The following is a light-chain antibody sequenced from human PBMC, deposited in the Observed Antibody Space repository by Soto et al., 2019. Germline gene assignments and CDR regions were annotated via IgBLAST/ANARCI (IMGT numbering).Light chain of an antibody. CDR2: DVS. CDR3: CSYAGRFTYV. J-gene: IGLJ1*01. Sequence: QSVLTQPPSVSGSPGQSVSISCTGTSSDVGGYNYVSWYQQHPGKAPKVMIYDVSKRPSGVPDRFSGSKSGNTASLTISGLQSEDEADYYCCSYAGRFTYVFGTGTKLT. V-gene: IGLV2-11*01. CDR1: SSDVGGYNY.